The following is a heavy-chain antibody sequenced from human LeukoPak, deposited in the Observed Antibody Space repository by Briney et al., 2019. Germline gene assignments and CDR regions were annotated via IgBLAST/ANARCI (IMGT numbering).Heavy chain of an antibody. J-gene: IGHJ4*02. CDR3: ARELWSGNYNV. V-gene: IGHV1-69*05. CDR2: IIPIFGTA. D-gene: IGHD3-3*01. CDR1: GGTFSSYA. Sequence: GASVKVSGKASGGTFSSYAISWVRQAPGHGLEWRGGIIPIFGTANYAQKFHGRVTMTTHTSTTTAYMELRSLRSEDTAVYYCARELWSGNYNVWGQGTLVTVSS.